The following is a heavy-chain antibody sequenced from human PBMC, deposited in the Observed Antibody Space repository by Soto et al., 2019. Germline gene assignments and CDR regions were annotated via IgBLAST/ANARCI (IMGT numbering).Heavy chain of an antibody. CDR2: ISAYNGNT. D-gene: IGHD6-13*01. J-gene: IGHJ3*02. CDR1: RYTFTSYG. CDR3: ARDNRGRAPDAFAI. V-gene: IGHV1-18*01. Sequence: GASVKVSCKASRYTFTSYGMSWVRQAPGQGLEWMGWISAYNGNTNYVQKLPGRVTMTTDTSTSKAYMELRSLRSHDTAVYYCARDNRGRAPDAFAIWGQGTMVTVS.